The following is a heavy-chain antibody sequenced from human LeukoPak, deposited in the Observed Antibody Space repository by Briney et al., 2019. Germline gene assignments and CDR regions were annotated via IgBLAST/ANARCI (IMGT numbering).Heavy chain of an antibody. D-gene: IGHD3-10*02. CDR2: ISSSSSYI. J-gene: IGHJ6*02. V-gene: IGHV3-21*01. CDR3: AREAVRGHHYGMDV. CDR1: GFTFSSYS. Sequence: PGGSLRLCCAASGFTFSSYSMNWVRQAPGKGLEWVSSISSSSSYIYYADSVKGRFTISRDNAKNSLYLQMNSLRAEDTAVYYCAREAVRGHHYGMDVWGQGTTVTVSS.